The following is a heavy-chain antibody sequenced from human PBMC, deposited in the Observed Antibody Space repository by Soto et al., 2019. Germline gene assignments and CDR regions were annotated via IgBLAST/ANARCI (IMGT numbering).Heavy chain of an antibody. Sequence: ASVKVSCKASGFTFSSSAIQWVRQARGQRLEWIGWIVVGSGNTKYAQKFQERLTMTRDMSTSTAYMELSSLRSEDTAVYYCAADMAPTDMYNWFDPWGQGTLVTVSS. D-gene: IGHD3-10*01. CDR1: GFTFSSSA. CDR2: IVVGSGNT. V-gene: IGHV1-58*02. J-gene: IGHJ5*02. CDR3: AADMAPTDMYNWFDP.